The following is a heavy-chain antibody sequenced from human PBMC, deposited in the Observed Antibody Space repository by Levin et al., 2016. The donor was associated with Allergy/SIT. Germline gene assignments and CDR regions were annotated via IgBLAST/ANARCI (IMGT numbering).Heavy chain of an antibody. CDR3: AGSTWYWGY. V-gene: IGHV3-9*01. CDR2: ISRNSDNR. J-gene: IGHJ4*02. D-gene: IGHD6-13*01. CDR1: GFTFDDYA. Sequence: SLKISCAASGFTFDDYAMHWVRQGPGKGLEWVSGISRNSDNRGYADFVKGRFTISRDNARNSLYLQMNSLRVEDTAVYYCAGSTWYWGYWGQGTLVTVSS.